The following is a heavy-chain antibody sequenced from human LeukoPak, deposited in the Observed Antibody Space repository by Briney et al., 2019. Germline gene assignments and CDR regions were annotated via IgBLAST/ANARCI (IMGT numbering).Heavy chain of an antibody. Sequence: SETLSLTCTVSGGSISSSSYYWSRIRQPAGKGLEWIGRIYTSGSTNYNPSFNSRVTISIDTSENQFSLSLSSVTAADTAVYYCARVSPSGVWDVWGQGTTVTVSS. V-gene: IGHV4-61*02. CDR2: IYTSGST. CDR1: GGSISSSSYY. D-gene: IGHD3-10*01. J-gene: IGHJ6*02. CDR3: ARVSPSGVWDV.